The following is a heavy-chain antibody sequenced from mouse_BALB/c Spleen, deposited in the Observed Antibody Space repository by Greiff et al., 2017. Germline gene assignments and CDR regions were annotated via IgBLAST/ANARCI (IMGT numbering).Heavy chain of an antibody. CDR3: NAGQFAY. V-gene: IGHV14-4*02. CDR2: IDPENGDT. CDR1: GFNIKDYY. J-gene: IGHJ3*01. Sequence: VQLQQSGAELVRSGASVKLSCTASGFNIKDYYMHWVKQRPEQGLEWIGWIDPENGDTEYAPKFQGKATMTADTSSNTAYLQLSSLTSEDTAVYYCNAGQFAYWGQGTLVTVSA.